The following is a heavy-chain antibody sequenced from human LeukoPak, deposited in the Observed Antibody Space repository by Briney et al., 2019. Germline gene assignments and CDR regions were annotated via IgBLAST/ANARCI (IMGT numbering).Heavy chain of an antibody. CDR3: ARKGWRGWGQTRRGNLTRNSSGWYGAYSDY. CDR1: GYTFTSYA. J-gene: IGHJ4*02. CDR2: INTNTGNP. D-gene: IGHD6-19*01. V-gene: IGHV7-4-1*02. Sequence: GASVKVSCKASGYTFTSYAMNWVRQAPGQGLEWMGWINTNTGNPTYAQGFTGRFVFSLDTSVSTAYLQISSLKAEDTAVYYCARKGWRGWGQTRRGNLTRNSSGWYGAYSDYWGQGTLVTVSS.